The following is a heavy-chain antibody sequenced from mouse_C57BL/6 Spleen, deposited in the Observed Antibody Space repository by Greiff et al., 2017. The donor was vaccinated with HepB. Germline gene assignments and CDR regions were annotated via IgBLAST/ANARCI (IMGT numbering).Heavy chain of an antibody. J-gene: IGHJ1*03. D-gene: IGHD1-1*01. CDR3: TSSNYYGSREGYFDV. Sequence: EVNLVESGEGLVKPGGSLKLSCAASGFTFSSYAMSWVRQTPEKRLEWVAYISSGGDYIYYADTVKGRFTISRDNARNTLYLQMSSLKSEDTAMYYCTSSNYYGSREGYFDVWGTGTTVTVS. V-gene: IGHV5-9-1*02. CDR2: ISSGGDYI. CDR1: GFTFSSYA.